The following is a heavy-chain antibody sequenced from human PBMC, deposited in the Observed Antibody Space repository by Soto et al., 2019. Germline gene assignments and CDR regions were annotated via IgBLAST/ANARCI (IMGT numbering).Heavy chain of an antibody. J-gene: IGHJ6*02. CDR2: IYYSGSS. D-gene: IGHD5-18*01. CDR1: GGTITRGDHF. V-gene: IGHV4-30-4*01. CDR3: GRGQTAIDV. Sequence: SSETLSLTCSVSGGTITRGDHFCSWVRQSPGKGLEWLGYIYYSGSSYYNPSLKGRVMMTIDTSKHQFSLNLTSVTAADTAVFYCGRGQTAIDVWGQGTTVTVS.